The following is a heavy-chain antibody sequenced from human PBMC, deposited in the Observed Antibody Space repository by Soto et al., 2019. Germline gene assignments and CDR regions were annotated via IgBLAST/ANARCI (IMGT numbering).Heavy chain of an antibody. CDR1: GFSIRDYW. CDR3: ARDRSYAMEV. J-gene: IGHJ6*02. CDR2: INGDASST. V-gene: IGHV3-74*01. Sequence: PGGSLRLSCEASGFSIRDYWMHWVRQAPGEGLVWVSCINGDASSTTYADSVKGRFTTSRDDAKNTVYLQMTSLRAEDTAVYFCARDRSYAMEVWGQGTRVTVSS.